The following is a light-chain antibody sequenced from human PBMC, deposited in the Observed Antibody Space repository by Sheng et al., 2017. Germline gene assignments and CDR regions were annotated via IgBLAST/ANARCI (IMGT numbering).Light chain of an antibody. V-gene: IGKV3-15*01. CDR3: QQYDNWPPLYT. CDR2: GAS. J-gene: IGKJ2*01. Sequence: ERVMTQSPATLSVSPGERATLSCRASQSVSSSLAWYQKKPGQAPRLLIYGASTRATGIPSRFSGSGSGTEFTLTISSLQSEDFAVYYCQQYDNWPPLYTFGQGTKLEI. CDR1: QSVSSS.